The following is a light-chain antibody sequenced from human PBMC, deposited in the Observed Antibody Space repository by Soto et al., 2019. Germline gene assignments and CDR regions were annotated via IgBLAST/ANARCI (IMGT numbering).Light chain of an antibody. J-gene: IGLJ1*01. Sequence: QSVLTQPPSVSGAPGQRVTISCTGSSSNIGAGYDVHWYQQLPGTAPKLLIYGNSNRPSGVPDRFSGSKSGTSASLAITGLQAEDEADYYYHSYDSSLSGYVFGTGTKLTVL. CDR3: HSYDSSLSGYV. CDR1: SSNIGAGYD. V-gene: IGLV1-40*01. CDR2: GNS.